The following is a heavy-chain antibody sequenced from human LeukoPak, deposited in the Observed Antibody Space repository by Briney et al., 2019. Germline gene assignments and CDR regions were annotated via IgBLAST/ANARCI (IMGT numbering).Heavy chain of an antibody. D-gene: IGHD1-26*01. V-gene: IGHV6-1*01. CDR2: TYYRSKWYN. Sequence: PSQTLSLTCAISGDSVSSNSAAWNWVRQSPSRGLECLGRTYYRSKWYNDYAVSVKSRITINPDTSKNQFSLQLNSVTPEDTAVYYCARGKWELLSHYWCFDLWGRGTLVTVSS. CDR3: ARGKWELLSHYWCFDL. J-gene: IGHJ2*01. CDR1: GDSVSSNSAA.